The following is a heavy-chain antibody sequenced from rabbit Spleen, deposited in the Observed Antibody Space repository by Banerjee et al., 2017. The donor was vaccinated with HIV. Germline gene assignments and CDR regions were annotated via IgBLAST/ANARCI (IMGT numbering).Heavy chain of an antibody. Sequence: QSLEESGGDLVKPGASLTLTCTASGVSFSSNYYMCWVRQAPGKGLEWIASINSFTGRPVYATWAKGRFTVSKASWTTVTLQITSLTAADTASYFCAKDLAGAVGWNFDLWGQGTLVTVS. CDR2: INSFTGRP. J-gene: IGHJ4*01. CDR3: AKDLAGAVGWNFDL. V-gene: IGHV1S40*01. D-gene: IGHD4-1*01. CDR1: GVSFSSNYY.